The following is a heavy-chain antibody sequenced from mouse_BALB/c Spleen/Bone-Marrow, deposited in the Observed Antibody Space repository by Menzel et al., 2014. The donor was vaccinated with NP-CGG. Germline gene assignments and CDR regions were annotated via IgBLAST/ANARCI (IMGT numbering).Heavy chain of an antibody. D-gene: IGHD2-4*01. V-gene: IGHV7-3*02. Sequence: DVKLVESGGGLVQPGGSLRLSCATSGFTFTDYYMSWVRQPPGKALEWLGFIRNEANGYTTEYSASVKGRFTISRDNSQSILYLQMNTLRAEDSATFYCAREIINDYHWYFDVWGAGTTVTVSS. CDR1: GFTFTDYY. J-gene: IGHJ1*01. CDR3: AREIINDYHWYFDV. CDR2: IRNEANGYTT.